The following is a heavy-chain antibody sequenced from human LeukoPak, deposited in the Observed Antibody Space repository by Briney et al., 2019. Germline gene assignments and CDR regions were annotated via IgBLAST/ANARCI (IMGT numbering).Heavy chain of an antibody. J-gene: IGHJ6*02. CDR2: INPNSGGT. Sequence: ASVKVSCKASEGTFSSYAISWVRQAPGQGLEWMGRINPNSGGTNYAQKFQGRVTMTRDTSISTAYMELSRLRSDDTAVYYCARGHSSGSPPYYYYYGMDVWGQGTTVTVSS. D-gene: IGHD3-22*01. V-gene: IGHV1-2*06. CDR1: EGTFSSYA. CDR3: ARGHSSGSPPYYYYYGMDV.